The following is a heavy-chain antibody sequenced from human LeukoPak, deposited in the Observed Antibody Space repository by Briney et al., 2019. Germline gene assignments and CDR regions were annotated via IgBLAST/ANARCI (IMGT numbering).Heavy chain of an antibody. Sequence: SETLSLTCTVSGGSISSSSYYWGWIRQPPGKGLEWIGSIYYSGSTYYNPSLKSRVTISVDTSKNQFSLKLSSVTAADTAVYYCARGSLKQQLVPFDYWGQGTLVTVSS. J-gene: IGHJ4*02. CDR2: IYYSGST. CDR3: ARGSLKQQLVPFDY. CDR1: GGSISSSSYY. D-gene: IGHD6-13*01. V-gene: IGHV4-39*07.